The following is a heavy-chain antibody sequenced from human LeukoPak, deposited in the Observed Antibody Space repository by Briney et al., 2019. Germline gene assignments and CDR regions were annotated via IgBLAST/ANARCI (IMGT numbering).Heavy chain of an antibody. Sequence: SETLSLTCTVSSGSISSYYWSWIRQPPGKGLEWIGYIYYSGSTNYNPSLKSRVTISVDTSKNQFSLKLSSVTAADTAVYYCARGPNAVAGYFDYWGQGTLVTVSS. CDR2: IYYSGST. D-gene: IGHD6-19*01. J-gene: IGHJ4*02. CDR1: SGSISSYY. V-gene: IGHV4-59*01. CDR3: ARGPNAVAGYFDY.